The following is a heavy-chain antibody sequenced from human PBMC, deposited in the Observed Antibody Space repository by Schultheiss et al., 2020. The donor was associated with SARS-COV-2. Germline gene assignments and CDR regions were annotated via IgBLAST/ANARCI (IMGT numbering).Heavy chain of an antibody. Sequence: SETLSLTCTVSGGSISSSSYYWGWIRQPPGKGLEWIGYIYYSGSTYYNPSLKSRVTISVDKSKNQFSLKLSSVTAADTAVYYCARPYMGRFDYWGQGTLVTVSS. J-gene: IGHJ4*02. CDR1: GGSISSSSYY. CDR3: ARPYMGRFDY. CDR2: IYYSGST. V-gene: IGHV4-61*05. D-gene: IGHD3-16*01.